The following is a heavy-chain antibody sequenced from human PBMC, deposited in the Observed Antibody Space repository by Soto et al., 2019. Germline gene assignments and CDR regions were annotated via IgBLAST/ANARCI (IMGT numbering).Heavy chain of an antibody. Sequence: SETLSLTCTVSGGSISRDDYYWSWIRQPPGKGLEWIGNIYYNGSTNYNPSLKSRLTISADTSNNQFSLKLTSVTAADTAVYFCARDLPKDYYYGMDVWGQGTTVTVSS. J-gene: IGHJ6*02. CDR2: IYYNGST. V-gene: IGHV4-30-4*01. CDR3: ARDLPKDYYYGMDV. CDR1: GGSISRDDYY.